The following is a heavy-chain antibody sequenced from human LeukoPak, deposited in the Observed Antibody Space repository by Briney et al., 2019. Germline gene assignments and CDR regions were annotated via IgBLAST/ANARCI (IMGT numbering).Heavy chain of an antibody. J-gene: IGHJ3*02. CDR2: INTDGSST. CDR1: AFTFRTYW. D-gene: IGHD3-22*01. Sequence: GGSLRLSCAASAFTFRTYWMHWVRQAPGKWLVCVSRINTDGSSTTYADSVKGRFTISRDNAKNTLYLQMNSLRAEDTAVYYCARSYYRDDAFDIWGQGTMVTVSS. CDR3: ARSYYRDDAFDI. V-gene: IGHV3-74*01.